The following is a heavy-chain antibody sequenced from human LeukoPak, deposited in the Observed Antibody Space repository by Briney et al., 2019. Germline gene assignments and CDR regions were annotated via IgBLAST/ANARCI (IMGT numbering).Heavy chain of an antibody. J-gene: IGHJ4*02. Sequence: GVSLRLSCAASGFTFDDYAMHWVRQAPGKGLEWVSGIIWNSGSIGDADSVKGRFTRSRDNAKNYLYLQMNSLRAEDTALYYCAKDISVRATPYYFDYWGQGTLVTVSS. CDR2: IIWNSGSI. D-gene: IGHD1-26*01. CDR3: AKDISVRATPYYFDY. CDR1: GFTFDDYA. V-gene: IGHV3-9*01.